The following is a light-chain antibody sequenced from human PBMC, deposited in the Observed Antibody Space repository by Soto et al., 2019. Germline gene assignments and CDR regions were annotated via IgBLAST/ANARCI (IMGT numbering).Light chain of an antibody. CDR1: NSYVGGYNY. V-gene: IGLV2-14*01. CDR3: CSYTSTSTHV. CDR2: EVS. J-gene: IGLJ1*01. Sequence: QSVMTKPASVSWSPVESITISCTGTNSYVGGYNYFAWDQHHTGKAPKLIIYEVSYRPSGVSNPLSGSKSGKTASLTMSGIQADDEADYYCCSYTSTSTHVFATWTKVTVL.